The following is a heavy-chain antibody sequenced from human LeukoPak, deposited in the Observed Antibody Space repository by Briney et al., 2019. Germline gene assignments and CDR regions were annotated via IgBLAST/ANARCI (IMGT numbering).Heavy chain of an antibody. D-gene: IGHD6-13*01. V-gene: IGHV4-59*01. J-gene: IGHJ4*02. CDR2: VSNTGIT. CDR1: GGSISTYY. Sequence: SETLSLTCTVSGGSISTYYWNWIRQPPGKGLEWIGYVSNTGITTYNPSLKSRVTISVDTSKSQFSLKLSSVTAADTAVYYCARSGGYSSSWSLWGQGTLVTVSS. CDR3: ARSGGYSSSWSL.